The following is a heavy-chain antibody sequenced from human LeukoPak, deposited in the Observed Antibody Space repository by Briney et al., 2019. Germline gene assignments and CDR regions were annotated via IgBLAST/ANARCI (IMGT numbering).Heavy chain of an antibody. Sequence: GGSLRLSCAASGFTFSSYSMNWVRQAPGKGLEWVSYISSSSSTIYYADSVKGRFTISRDNAKNLLYLQMNSLRAEDTAVYYCARDLAYHLKWFGARRSGGYFDYWGQGTLVTVSS. CDR1: GFTFSSYS. D-gene: IGHD3-10*01. J-gene: IGHJ4*02. CDR3: ARDLAYHLKWFGARRSGGYFDY. CDR2: ISSSSSTI. V-gene: IGHV3-48*01.